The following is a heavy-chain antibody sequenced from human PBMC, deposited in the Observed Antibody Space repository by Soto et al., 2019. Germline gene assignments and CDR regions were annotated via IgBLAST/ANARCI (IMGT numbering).Heavy chain of an antibody. J-gene: IGHJ4*02. CDR2: IIPIFGTA. D-gene: IGHD3-22*01. CDR3: ARSPPYYYDSSGYYYGHY. CDR1: GGTFSSYA. Sequence: ASVKVSCKASGGTFSSYAISWVRQAPGQGLEWMGGIIPIFGTANYAQKFQGRVTITADESTSTAYMELSSLRSEDTAVYYCARSPPYYYDSSGYYYGHYWGQGTLVTVSS. V-gene: IGHV1-69*13.